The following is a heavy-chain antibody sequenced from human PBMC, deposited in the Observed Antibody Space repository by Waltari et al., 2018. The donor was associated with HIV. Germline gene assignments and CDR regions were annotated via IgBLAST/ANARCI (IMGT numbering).Heavy chain of an antibody. V-gene: IGHV4-59*08. CDR2: IYYSWRT. CDR1: GGSISSFY. J-gene: IGHJ5*02. CDR3: ARHPPGSPLFDP. Sequence: QVQLQESGPGLVKPSETLSLTCTVSGGSISSFYWSWIRQHPGKGLEWIGYIYYSWRTNYTPTLMSRFTISVDTSNNQFSLKMNSFPAADSALYYCARHPPGSPLFDPWGQGTLVTVSS.